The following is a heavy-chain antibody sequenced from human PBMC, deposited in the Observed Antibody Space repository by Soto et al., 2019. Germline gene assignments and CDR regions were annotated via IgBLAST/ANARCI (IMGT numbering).Heavy chain of an antibody. CDR3: AREGITMVRGAVYHYYRLDV. Sequence: PGGSLRLSCAASGFTFSSYWMSWVRQAPGKGLEWVANIKQDGSEKYYVDSVKGRFTISRDNAKNSLYLQMNSLRAEDTAVYYCAREGITMVRGAVYHYYRLDVWGQGTTVTVSS. D-gene: IGHD3-10*01. CDR2: IKQDGSEK. CDR1: GFTFSSYW. J-gene: IGHJ6*02. V-gene: IGHV3-7*01.